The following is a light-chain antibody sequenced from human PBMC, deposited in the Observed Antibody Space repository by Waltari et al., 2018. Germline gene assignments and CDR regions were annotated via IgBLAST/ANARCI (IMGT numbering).Light chain of an antibody. V-gene: IGKV1-5*03. J-gene: IGKJ1*01. CDR2: KAS. CDR3: QQYSSYRA. CDR1: QRISSW. Sequence: DIQMTQSPSTLSASVGDRVTITCRASQRISSWLTWYQQKPGKAPNLLIYKASTFESGVPSRFSASGSGTEFTLTISSLQPEDFATYHCQQYSSYRAFGQGTTVEIK.